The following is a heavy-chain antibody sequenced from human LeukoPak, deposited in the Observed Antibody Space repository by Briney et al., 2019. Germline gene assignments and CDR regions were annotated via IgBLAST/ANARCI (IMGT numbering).Heavy chain of an antibody. CDR1: GGSISSGDYY. V-gene: IGHV4-30-4*01. D-gene: IGHD3-10*01. J-gene: IGHJ4*02. CDR3: ARGAFIGSKDY. CDR2: IYYTGST. Sequence: SETLSLTCTVSGGSISSGDYYWSWIRQPPGKGLEWIGYIYYTGSTYYNPSLKSRVTLSVDTSKNQFSLKLNSVTAADTAVYYCARGAFIGSKDYWGQGTLVTVSS.